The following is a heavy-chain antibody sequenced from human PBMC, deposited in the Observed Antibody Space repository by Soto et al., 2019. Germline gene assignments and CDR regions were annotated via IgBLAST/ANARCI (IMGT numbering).Heavy chain of an antibody. CDR2: IKQAGGEK. Sequence: EVQLVESGGGLVQPGGSLRLSCAASGFTFSSYWMTWVRQAPGKGLEWVANIKQAGGEKYYVDSVKGRFTISRDNAKKSRDRKRNGGRPGTRAVYSWPREGVYSGSESDPGARGPLATFPP. CDR1: GFTFSSYW. J-gene: IGHJ2*01. D-gene: IGHD5-12*01. V-gene: IGHV3-7*05. CDR3: PREGVYSGSESDP.